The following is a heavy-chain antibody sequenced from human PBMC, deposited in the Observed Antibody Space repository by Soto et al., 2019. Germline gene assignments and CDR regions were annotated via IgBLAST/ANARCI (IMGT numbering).Heavy chain of an antibody. CDR1: GASISSYY. J-gene: IGHJ4*02. CDR3: ARHRLLTPPVY. CDR2: VYNSGST. D-gene: IGHD1-26*01. V-gene: IGHV4-59*08. Sequence: PSETLSLTCTVSGASISSYYWTWIRQPPGKGLEWIGDVYNSGSTNYNPSLKSRVTISVATSKNQFSLKLSSVTAADTAVYYCARHRLLTPPVYWGQGTLVTVSS.